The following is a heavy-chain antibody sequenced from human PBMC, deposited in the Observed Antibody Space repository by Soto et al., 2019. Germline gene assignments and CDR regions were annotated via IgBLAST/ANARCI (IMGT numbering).Heavy chain of an antibody. D-gene: IGHD1-1*01. Sequence: SVKVSCKASGGTFSSYAISWVRQAPGQGLEWMGGIIPIFGTANYAQKFQGRVTITADESTSTAYMELSNLRSEDTAVYYCARDTTALNGFDYWGQGTLVTVSS. CDR2: IIPIFGTA. J-gene: IGHJ4*02. CDR3: ARDTTALNGFDY. CDR1: GGTFSSYA. V-gene: IGHV1-69*13.